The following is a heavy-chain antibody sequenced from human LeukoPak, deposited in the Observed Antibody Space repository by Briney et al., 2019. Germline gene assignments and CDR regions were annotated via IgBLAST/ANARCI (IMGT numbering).Heavy chain of an antibody. V-gene: IGHV3-48*03. D-gene: IGHD3-10*01. J-gene: IGHJ4*02. CDR3: ARVRVYGSGSYYG. CDR2: ISSSGSTI. Sequence: GRSLRLSCAASTLTFSSLYMNWVRQPPGKGLEWVSYISSSGSTIYYADSVKGRFTISRDNAKNSLYLQMNSLRAEDTAVYYCARVRVYGSGSYYGWGQGTLVTVSS. CDR1: TLTFSSLY.